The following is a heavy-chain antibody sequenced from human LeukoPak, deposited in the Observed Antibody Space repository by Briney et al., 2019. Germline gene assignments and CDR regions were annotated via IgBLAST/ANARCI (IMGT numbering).Heavy chain of an antibody. CDR3: AKVASNWGLHRDFDY. CDR2: ISGSGGST. V-gene: IGHV3-23*01. J-gene: IGHJ4*02. Sequence: GGSLRLSCSASGFTFSSHAMSWVRQAPGKGLEWVSAISGSGGSTYYADSVKGRFTISRDNSKNTLYLQMNSLRAEDTAVYYCAKVASNWGLHRDFDYWGQGTLVTVSS. D-gene: IGHD7-27*01. CDR1: GFTFSSHA.